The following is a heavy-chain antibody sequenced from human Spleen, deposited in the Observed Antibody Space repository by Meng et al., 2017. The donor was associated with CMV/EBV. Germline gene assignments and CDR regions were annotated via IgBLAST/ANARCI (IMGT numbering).Heavy chain of an antibody. CDR1: GSVSSADSF. V-gene: IGHV4-31*02. CDR3: ARATAESMAARYFQH. J-gene: IGHJ1*01. Sequence: GSVSSADSFWSWIRQHPGKGLEWIGYIYYSGSTYSNPSLKSRVTISVDTSKNQFALRLSAVTAADTAVYYCARATAESMAARYFQHWGQGTLVTVSS. D-gene: IGHD6-6*01. CDR2: IYYSGST.